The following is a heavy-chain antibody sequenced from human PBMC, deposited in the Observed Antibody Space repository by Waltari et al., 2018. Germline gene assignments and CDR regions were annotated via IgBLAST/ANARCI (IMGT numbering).Heavy chain of an antibody. Sequence: VQLVESGGDLVQPGGSLRLSCAASGFTFSSYWMCWVRQAPGKGRGGVANIKEDGSEKYYVDSGKGRFTISRDNAKNSLYLQMNSLRAEDSAVYYCARTQWDSTSRRAFDIWGQGTVVTVSS. CDR2: IKEDGSEK. CDR3: ARTQWDSTSRRAFDI. V-gene: IGHV3-7*01. D-gene: IGHD1-26*01. CDR1: GFTFSSYW. J-gene: IGHJ3*02.